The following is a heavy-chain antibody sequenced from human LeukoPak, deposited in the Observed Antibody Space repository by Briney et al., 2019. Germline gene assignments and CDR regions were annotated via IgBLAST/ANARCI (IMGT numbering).Heavy chain of an antibody. J-gene: IGHJ6*02. CDR2: INHSGST. D-gene: IGHD3-3*01. CDR1: GGSFSGYY. V-gene: IGHV4-34*01. Sequence: SETLSLTCAVYGGSFSGYYWSWIRQPPGKGLEWIGEINHSGSTNYSPSLKSRVTISVDTSKNQFSLKLSSVTAADTAVYYCARGSRDTLWSGYYYYYYGMDVWGQGTTVTVSS. CDR3: ARGSRDTLWSGYYYYYYGMDV.